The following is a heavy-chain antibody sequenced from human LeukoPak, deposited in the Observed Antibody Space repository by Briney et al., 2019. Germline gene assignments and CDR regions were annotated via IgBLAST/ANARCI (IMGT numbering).Heavy chain of an antibody. V-gene: IGHV4-4*07. CDR3: TRDGRGRLWFGEVCYYMDV. D-gene: IGHD3-10*01. CDR2: IYTSGTT. Sequence: SETLSLTCTVYAGSISSYYWRWLRQPAGQGLEWIGRIYTSGTTNSNPSLKSRVTISVDTSKNQFSLKVGSWTATDTAAYYCTRDGRGRLWFGEVCYYMDVWGKGTTVTISS. J-gene: IGHJ6*03. CDR1: AGSISSYY.